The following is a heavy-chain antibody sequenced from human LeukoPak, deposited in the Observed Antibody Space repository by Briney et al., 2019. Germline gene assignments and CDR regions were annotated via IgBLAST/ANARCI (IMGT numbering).Heavy chain of an antibody. D-gene: IGHD3-9*01. Sequence: GGSLRLSCAASGFTFSSYAMSWVRQAPGKGLEWVSAISGSGGSTYYADSVKGRFTISRDNSKNTLYLQMNSLRAEDTAVYYCAIKAPYDIWTGGYFDYWGQGTLVTVSS. J-gene: IGHJ4*02. CDR1: GFTFSSYA. CDR2: ISGSGGST. CDR3: AIKAPYDIWTGGYFDY. V-gene: IGHV3-23*01.